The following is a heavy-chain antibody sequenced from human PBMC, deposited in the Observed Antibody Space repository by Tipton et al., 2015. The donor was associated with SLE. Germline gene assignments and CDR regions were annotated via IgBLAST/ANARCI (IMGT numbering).Heavy chain of an antibody. CDR1: GGSISSYY. D-gene: IGHD6-6*01. Sequence: TLSLTCTVSGGSISSYYWSWIRQPPGKGLEWIGYIYYSGSTNYNPSLKSRVTISVDTSKNQFSLKLSSVTAADTAVYYCARSRPQGAFDIWGQGTMVTVSS. CDR3: ARSRPQGAFDI. V-gene: IGHV4-59*01. CDR2: IYYSGST. J-gene: IGHJ3*02.